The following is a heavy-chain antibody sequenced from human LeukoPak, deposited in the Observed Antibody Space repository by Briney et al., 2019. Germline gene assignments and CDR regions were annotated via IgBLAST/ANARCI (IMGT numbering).Heavy chain of an antibody. J-gene: IGHJ5*02. CDR1: GGSISSSSYY. D-gene: IGHD6-6*01. V-gene: IGHV4-39*07. CDR3: ARVYSSSYCFDP. CDR2: IYYSGST. Sequence: SETLSLTCTVSGGSISSSSYYWGWIRQPPGKGLEWIGSIYYSGSTYYNPSLKSRVTISVDKSKNQFSLKLSSVTAADTAVYYCARVYSSSYCFDPWGQGTLVTVPS.